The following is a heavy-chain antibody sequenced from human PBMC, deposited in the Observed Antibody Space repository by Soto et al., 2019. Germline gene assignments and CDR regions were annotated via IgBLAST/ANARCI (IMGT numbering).Heavy chain of an antibody. Sequence: GESLKISWKGSGYSFTSYWIGWVRQMPGKGLEWMGIIYPGDSDTRYSPSFQGQVTISAAKSISTAYLRWSSLEASATALYYCARHDYGTGSVFGSLDVWGQGTTVTVSS. V-gene: IGHV5-51*01. CDR1: GYSFTSYW. CDR3: ARHDYGTGSVFGSLDV. J-gene: IGHJ6*02. CDR2: IYPGDSDT. D-gene: IGHD3-10*01.